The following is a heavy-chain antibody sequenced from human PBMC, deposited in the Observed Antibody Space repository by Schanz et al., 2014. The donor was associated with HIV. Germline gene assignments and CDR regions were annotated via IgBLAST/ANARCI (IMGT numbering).Heavy chain of an antibody. J-gene: IGHJ4*02. V-gene: IGHV3-48*01. CDR1: GFIFNDHG. CDR3: ARVKGAVDY. Sequence: DVQLVESGGGLRQPGGALRLSCVTSGFIFNDHGMNWVRQAPGRGLQWLSHISGSGSSIYYADSVRGRFTISRDNAKSSLYLQMNSLRAEDTAVYYCARVKGAVDYWGQGTLVTVSS. CDR2: ISGSGSSI.